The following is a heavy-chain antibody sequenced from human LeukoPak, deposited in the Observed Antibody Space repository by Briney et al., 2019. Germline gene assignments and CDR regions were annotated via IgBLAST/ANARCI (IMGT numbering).Heavy chain of an antibody. V-gene: IGHV3-23*01. D-gene: IGHD2-21*02. CDR2: ISSRGDST. CDR3: ARGRPYCGGDCYLGY. J-gene: IGHJ4*02. Sequence: GGSLRLSCAASGFIFSNYAMSWVRQVPGGGLPWVSTISSRGDSTYDADSVKGRFTISRDNSKNTLYLQMNSLRAEDTAVYYCARGRPYCGGDCYLGYWGQGTLVTVSS. CDR1: GFIFSNYA.